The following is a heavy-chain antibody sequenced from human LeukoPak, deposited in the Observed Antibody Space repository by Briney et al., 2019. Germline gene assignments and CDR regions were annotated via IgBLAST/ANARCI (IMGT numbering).Heavy chain of an antibody. V-gene: IGHV3-23*01. Sequence: GGSLRLSCAASGFTFSGSAMSCVRQAPREALEWVSLISYSGANSYYTDSVRGRFTISRDNSKDTLFLQMNSLRAEDTAIYYCARDMQLSTWGRGTMVTVSS. D-gene: IGHD3-16*02. CDR2: ISYSGANS. CDR1: GFTFSGSA. CDR3: ARDMQLST. J-gene: IGHJ3*01.